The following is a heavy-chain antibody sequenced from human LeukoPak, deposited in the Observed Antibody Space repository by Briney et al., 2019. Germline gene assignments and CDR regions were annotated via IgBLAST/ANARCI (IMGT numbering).Heavy chain of an antibody. J-gene: IGHJ4*02. V-gene: IGHV1-3*01. CDR1: VYTFTSYA. CDR2: INAGNGNT. D-gene: IGHD5-12*01. CDR3: ARSWDIVATISSD. Sequence: GASVKVSSKDSVYTFTSYAMHCVRQAPGQRLEWMGWINAGNGNTKYSQKCQGRVTITRDTSASTAYMELSSLRSEDPAVYYCARSWDIVATISSDWGQGTLVTVSS.